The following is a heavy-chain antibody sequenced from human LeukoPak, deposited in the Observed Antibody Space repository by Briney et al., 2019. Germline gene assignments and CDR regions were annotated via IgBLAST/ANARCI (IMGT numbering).Heavy chain of an antibody. J-gene: IGHJ4*02. Sequence: GGSLRLSCAASGFTFSSFAMHWVRQAPGKGLQWISSINWVGDTSSYADSVKGRFTVSRDNTEGSLYLQMDSLRSEDTALYYCAKDRQYGDYGGGDFFDSWGQGTLVTVSS. CDR1: GFTFSSFA. CDR2: INWVGDTS. D-gene: IGHD4-17*01. V-gene: IGHV3-43D*03. CDR3: AKDRQYGDYGGGDFFDS.